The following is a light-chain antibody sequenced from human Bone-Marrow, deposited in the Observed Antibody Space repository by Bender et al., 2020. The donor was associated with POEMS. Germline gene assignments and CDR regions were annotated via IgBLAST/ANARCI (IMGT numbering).Light chain of an antibody. V-gene: IGLV3-1*01. Sequence: SYELTQPPSVSVSPGQTASITCSGDKLGDKYACWYQQKPGHSPTLLIFQDNKRPSGIPERFSGSNSGDTATLTISATQAMDEADYYCQSYHGNYRVFGGGTKLTVL. CDR3: QSYHGNYRV. CDR2: QDN. CDR1: KLGDKY. J-gene: IGLJ3*02.